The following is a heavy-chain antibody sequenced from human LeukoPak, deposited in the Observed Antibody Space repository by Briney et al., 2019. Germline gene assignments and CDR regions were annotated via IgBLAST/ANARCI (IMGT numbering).Heavy chain of an antibody. CDR1: GFTFSSYG. D-gene: IGHD1-26*01. Sequence: GGSLRLSCAASGFTFSSYGMQWVRQAPGKGLEWVAAIWCDGSNKFDADSVKGRFTISRDNSQNTLYLQMNRLRDEDTAVYYCARETTTLVNWGQGTLVTVSS. J-gene: IGHJ4*02. CDR2: IWCDGSNK. CDR3: ARETTTLVN. V-gene: IGHV3-33*01.